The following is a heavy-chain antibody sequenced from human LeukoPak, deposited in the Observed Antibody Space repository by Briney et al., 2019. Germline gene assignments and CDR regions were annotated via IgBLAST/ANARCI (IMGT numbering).Heavy chain of an antibody. V-gene: IGHV4-59*12. CDR3: ARDMMGYDDAFDI. Sequence: PSETLSLTCTVSGGSISGYYWSWSRQPPGKGVEWIGNLYYMRGAWYKSSLKSRVTTSVDTSRNEFSLKLSSVTAADTAVYYCARDMMGYDDAFDIWGQGTMVTVSS. J-gene: IGHJ3*02. CDR2: LYYMRGA. CDR1: GGSISGYY. D-gene: IGHD5-12*01.